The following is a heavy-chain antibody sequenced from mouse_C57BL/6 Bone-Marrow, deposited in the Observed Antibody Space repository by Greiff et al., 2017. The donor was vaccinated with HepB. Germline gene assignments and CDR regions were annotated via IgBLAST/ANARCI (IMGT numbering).Heavy chain of an antibody. D-gene: IGHD1-1*01. V-gene: IGHV1-39*01. J-gene: IGHJ4*01. CDR3: ARWDYYGPFYAMDY. CDR1: GYSFTDYN. CDR2: INPNYGTT. Sequence: EVQLQESGPELVKPGASVKISCKASGYSFTDYNMNWVKQSNGKSLEWIGVINPNYGTTSYNQKFKGKATLTVDQSSSTAYMQLNSLTSEDSAVYYCARWDYYGPFYAMDYWGQGTSVTVSS.